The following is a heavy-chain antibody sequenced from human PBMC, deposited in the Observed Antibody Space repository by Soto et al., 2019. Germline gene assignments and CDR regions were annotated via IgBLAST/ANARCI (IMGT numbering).Heavy chain of an antibody. D-gene: IGHD3-3*01. V-gene: IGHV4-4*02. CDR3: ATGNVDSMLEY. Sequence: SETLSLTCVVSDGSISTYDWWTWVRQPPGKGLEWIGKMFHSGGADYSPSLKSRVTISADSSKNHFSLGLTAVTAADTAVYYCATGNVDSMLEYWGQGTQVTVSS. J-gene: IGHJ4*02. CDR1: DGSISTYDW. CDR2: MFHSGGA.